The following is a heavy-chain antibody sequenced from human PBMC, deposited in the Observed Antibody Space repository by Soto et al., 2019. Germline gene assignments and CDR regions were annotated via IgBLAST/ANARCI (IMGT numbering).Heavy chain of an antibody. CDR2: ISGSGGST. CDR3: AKGRGVTTRPYYFDY. D-gene: IGHD4-17*01. CDR1: GFTFSSYA. V-gene: IGHV3-23*01. Sequence: SLRLSCAASGFTFSSYAMSWVRQAPGKGLEWVSAISGSGGSTYYADSVKGRFTISRDNSKNTLYLQMNSLRAEDTAVYYCAKGRGVTTRPYYFDYWGQGTLVTVSS. J-gene: IGHJ4*02.